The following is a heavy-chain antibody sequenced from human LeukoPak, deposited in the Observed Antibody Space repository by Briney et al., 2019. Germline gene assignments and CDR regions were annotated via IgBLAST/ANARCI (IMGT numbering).Heavy chain of an antibody. J-gene: IGHJ4*02. Sequence: PGGSLRLSCTASGFTYGDYAMSWVRQAPGKGLEWVGFIRSKAYGGTTEYAASVKGRFTISRDDSKSIAYLQMNSLKTEDTAVYYCTRVGTMVRGVKYYFDYWGQGTLVTVSS. D-gene: IGHD3-10*01. CDR1: GFTYGDYA. CDR2: IRSKAYGGTT. V-gene: IGHV3-49*04. CDR3: TRVGTMVRGVKYYFDY.